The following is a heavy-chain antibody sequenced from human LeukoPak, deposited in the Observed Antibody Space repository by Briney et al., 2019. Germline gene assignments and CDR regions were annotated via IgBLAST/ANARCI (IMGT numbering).Heavy chain of an antibody. CDR3: AGGAVGSYDSRLDP. CDR2: INHSGST. V-gene: IGHV4-34*01. J-gene: IGHJ5*02. CDR1: GGSFSGYY. D-gene: IGHD1-26*01. Sequence: SETLSLTCAVYGGSFSGYYWSWIRQPPGKGLEWIGEINHSGSTNYNPSLKSRVTISVDTSKNQFSLKLSCVTAADRAVYYFAGGAVGSYDSRLDPWGQGTLVTVS.